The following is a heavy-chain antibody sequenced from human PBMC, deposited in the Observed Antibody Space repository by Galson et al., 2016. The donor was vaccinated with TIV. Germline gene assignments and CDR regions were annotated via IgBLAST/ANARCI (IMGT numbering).Heavy chain of an antibody. V-gene: IGHV1-3*01. D-gene: IGHD3-16*01. J-gene: IGHJ3*02. CDR3: AGDRLGAKRASDI. Sequence: SVKVSCKASGYTFTSHTMHWVRQAPGQRLEWMGWINVGNGNTKYVQKFKGRVTITSDTSARIAYMELSTLTSEDTAMYYCAGDRLGAKRASDIWGQGTMVTVSS. CDR2: INVGNGNT. CDR1: GYTFTSHT.